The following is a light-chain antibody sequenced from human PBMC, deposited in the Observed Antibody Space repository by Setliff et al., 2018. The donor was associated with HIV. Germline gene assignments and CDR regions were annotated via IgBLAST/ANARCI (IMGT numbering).Light chain of an antibody. CDR2: DVS. J-gene: IGLJ1*01. CDR3: CSYAGRYIYV. CDR1: SSDVGGYDL. Sequence: QSALTQPASVSGSPGQSITISCSGTSSDVGGYDLVSWYQQHPGQAPKVMISDVSKRPSGVPDRFSGSKSGNTASLTISGLQAEDEADYYCCSYAGRYIYVFGTGTKVTVL. V-gene: IGLV2-11*01.